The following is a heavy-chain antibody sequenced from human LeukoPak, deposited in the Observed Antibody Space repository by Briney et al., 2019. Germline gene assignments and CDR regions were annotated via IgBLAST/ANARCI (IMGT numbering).Heavy chain of an antibody. D-gene: IGHD3-16*01. J-gene: IGHJ4*02. V-gene: IGHV4-59*01. CDR1: GGSISSYY. CDR2: IYCSGST. Sequence: PSETLSLTCTVSGGSISSYYWSWIRQPPGKGLEWIGYIYCSGSTNYNPSLKSRVTISVDTSKNQFSLKLSSVTAADTAVYYCARTRGGSSLFDYWGQGTLVTVSS. CDR3: ARTRGGSSLFDY.